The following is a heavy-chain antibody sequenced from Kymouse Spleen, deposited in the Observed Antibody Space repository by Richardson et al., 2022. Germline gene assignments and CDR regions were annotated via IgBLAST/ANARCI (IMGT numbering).Heavy chain of an antibody. CDR2: INHSGST. Sequence: QVQLQQWGAGLLKPSETLSLTCAVYGGSFSGYYWSWIRQPPGKGLEWIGEINHSGSTNYNPSLKSRVTISVDTSKNQFSLKLSSVTAADTAVYYCARGRTMVRGVIGDYYYYYGMDVWGQGTTVTVSS. CDR1: GGSFSGYY. D-gene: IGHD3-10*01. J-gene: IGHJ6*02. V-gene: IGHV4-34*01. CDR3: ARGRTMVRGVIGDYYYYYGMDV.